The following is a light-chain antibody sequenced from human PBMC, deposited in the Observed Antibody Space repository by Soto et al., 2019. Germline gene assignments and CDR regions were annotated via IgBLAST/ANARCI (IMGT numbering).Light chain of an antibody. CDR1: QGISTY. Sequence: DTQMTQSPSSLSPSLGDRVTITCRASQGISTYLNWYQQKPGKAPKLLIHAISSLQSGVPSRFSGSGSGTDFSLTISSLQPEDSATYYCQQSYSFPRTFGQGTKVDIK. V-gene: IGKV1-39*01. J-gene: IGKJ1*01. CDR3: QQSYSFPRT. CDR2: AIS.